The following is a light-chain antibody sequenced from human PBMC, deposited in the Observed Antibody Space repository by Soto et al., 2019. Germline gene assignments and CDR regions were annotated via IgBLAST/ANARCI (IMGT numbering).Light chain of an antibody. CDR1: QSVSANN. V-gene: IGKV3-20*01. CDR3: QQYGSSPRT. Sequence: ETVLTQSPGTLSLSPGERATLSCRASQSVSANNLAWYQQKAGQAPRLLIYSASSRATGIPDRFSGSGSGTAFTLTISRLEPEDLAVYYCQQYGSSPRTFGRGTKVEIK. J-gene: IGKJ1*01. CDR2: SAS.